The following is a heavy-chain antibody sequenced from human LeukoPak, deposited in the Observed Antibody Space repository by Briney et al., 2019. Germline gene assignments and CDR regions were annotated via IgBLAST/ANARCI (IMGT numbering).Heavy chain of an antibody. Sequence: ASVKVSCKASGYTFTSYGISWVRQAPGQGLEWMGWISAYNGNTNYAQKLQGRVTMTTDTSTSTAYMELRSLRSDDTAVYYCARVPPVLLWFGESDDAFDIWGQGTMVTVSS. D-gene: IGHD3-10*01. CDR1: GYTFTSYG. CDR2: ISAYNGNT. CDR3: ARVPPVLLWFGESDDAFDI. V-gene: IGHV1-18*01. J-gene: IGHJ3*02.